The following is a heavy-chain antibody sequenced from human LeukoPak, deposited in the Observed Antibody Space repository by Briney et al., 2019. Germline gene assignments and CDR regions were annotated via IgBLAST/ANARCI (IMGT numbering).Heavy chain of an antibody. D-gene: IGHD3-16*01. Sequence: GGSLRPSCEASGFSFNTLGMHWVRQAPGKGLEWVGVTSYDGSNKYYGDSVKGRFTISRDNSNNTLFLQMNSLRSEDTAVYYCAKGSYYFESWGQGTLVTVSS. J-gene: IGHJ4*02. V-gene: IGHV3-30*18. CDR3: AKGSYYFES. CDR2: TSYDGSNK. CDR1: GFSFNTLG.